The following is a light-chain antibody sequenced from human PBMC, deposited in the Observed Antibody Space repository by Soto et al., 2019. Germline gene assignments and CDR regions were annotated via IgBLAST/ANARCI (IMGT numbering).Light chain of an antibody. Sequence: EIVLTQSPATLSLSPGERVTLSCRASQGARTYLAWYQQKPGQAPRLLIYDASDRATGIPARFSGSGSGTDFTLTISSLEPEDFAVYYCQQRSNWPITFGQGTRLEIK. CDR2: DAS. V-gene: IGKV3-11*01. CDR1: QGARTY. J-gene: IGKJ5*01. CDR3: QQRSNWPIT.